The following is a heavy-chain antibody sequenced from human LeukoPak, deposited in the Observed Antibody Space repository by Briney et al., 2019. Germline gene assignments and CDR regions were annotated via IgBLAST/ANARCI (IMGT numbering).Heavy chain of an antibody. Sequence: PSETLSLTCTVSGGSISSYYWSWIRQPPGKGLEWIGYIYYSGSTNYNPSLKSRVTISVDTSKNQFSLKLSSVTAAGTAVYYCARAIAVAGTFIYYYYYMDVWGKGTTVTISS. D-gene: IGHD6-19*01. CDR3: ARAIAVAGTFIYYYYYMDV. CDR2: IYYSGST. J-gene: IGHJ6*03. CDR1: GGSISSYY. V-gene: IGHV4-59*01.